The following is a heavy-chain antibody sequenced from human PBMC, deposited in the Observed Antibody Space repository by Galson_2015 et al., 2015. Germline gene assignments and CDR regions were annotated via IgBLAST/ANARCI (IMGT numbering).Heavy chain of an antibody. V-gene: IGHV3-13*04. J-gene: IGHJ2*01. Sequence: SLRLSGGGSGFRFGSYDMHWVHRGSGKGVEWVTAMGTAGDTYYRGSVKGRFTISRENAKNSLYLQMNSLRAGDTAVYYCARGYCTGGVCYGWYFDLWGRGTLVTVSS. D-gene: IGHD2-8*02. CDR3: ARGYCTGGVCYGWYFDL. CDR2: MGTAGDT. CDR1: GFRFGSYD.